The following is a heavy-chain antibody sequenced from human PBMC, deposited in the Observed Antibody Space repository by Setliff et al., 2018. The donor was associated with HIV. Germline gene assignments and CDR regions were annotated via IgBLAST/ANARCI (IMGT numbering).Heavy chain of an antibody. D-gene: IGHD3-10*01. V-gene: IGHV1-18*01. J-gene: IGHJ3*02. CDR1: GYTFSNFG. Sequence: GASVKVSCKSSGYTFSNFGVSWVRQAPGQGLEWLGYIHGYSGKTHFSPRLQGRLTMTTDTSTDTFYLELRSLASDYTAIYYCAREAPRYASGAFDMWGLGTMVTVSS. CDR3: AREAPRYASGAFDM. CDR2: IHGYSGKT.